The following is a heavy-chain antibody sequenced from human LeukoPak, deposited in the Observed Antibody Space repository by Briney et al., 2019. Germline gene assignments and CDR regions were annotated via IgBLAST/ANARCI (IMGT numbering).Heavy chain of an antibody. CDR2: IYYSGST. CDR1: GGSLSSYY. CDR3: ARRSLRNYYYGMDV. Sequence: SETLSLTCTVSGGSLSSYYWSWIQQPPGKGLEWIGYIYYSGSTNYNPSLKSRVTISVDTSKSQFSLKLSSVTAADTAVYYCARRSLRNYYYGMDVWGQGTTVTVSS. V-gene: IGHV4-59*08. J-gene: IGHJ6*02.